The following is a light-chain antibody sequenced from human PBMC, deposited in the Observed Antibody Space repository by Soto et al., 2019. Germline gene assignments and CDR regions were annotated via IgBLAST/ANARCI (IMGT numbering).Light chain of an antibody. V-gene: IGKV1-5*03. CDR3: QQYYNYPST. Sequence: DIQMTQSPSTLSASVGDRVTITCRASQSISSWLAWYQQKPGKAPYLLIYEASSLQTGVPLRFSGSGCGTEFTLTINRLQPDYSATYFCQQYYNYPSTFGGGTKVEIQ. J-gene: IGKJ4*01. CDR1: QSISSW. CDR2: EAS.